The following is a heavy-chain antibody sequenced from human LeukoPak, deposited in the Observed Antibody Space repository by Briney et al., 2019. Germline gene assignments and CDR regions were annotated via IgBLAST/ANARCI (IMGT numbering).Heavy chain of an antibody. CDR1: GGSISSSSYY. J-gene: IGHJ6*02. D-gene: IGHD6-13*01. Sequence: PSETLSLTCTVSGGSISSSSYYWGWIRQPPGKGLEWIGSIYYSGSTYYDPSLKSRVTISVDTSKNQFSLKLSSVTAADTAVYYCARGPSGSSWFTKYYYYGMDVWGQGTTVTVSS. CDR2: IYYSGST. CDR3: ARGPSGSSWFTKYYYYGMDV. V-gene: IGHV4-39*01.